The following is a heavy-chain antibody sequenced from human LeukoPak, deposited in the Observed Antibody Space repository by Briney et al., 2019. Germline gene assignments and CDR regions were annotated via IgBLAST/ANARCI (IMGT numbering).Heavy chain of an antibody. J-gene: IGHJ6*03. CDR2: IRYDGSNK. V-gene: IGHV3-30*02. Sequence: GGSLRLSCAASGFTFSSYGMHWVRQAPGKGLEWVAFIRYDGSNKYYADSVKGRFTISRDNSKNTLYLQMNSLRAEDTAVYYCAKEGGDDTNYYYYYLDVWGKGTTVTVSS. CDR1: GFTFSSYG. CDR3: AKEGGDDTNYYYYYLDV. D-gene: IGHD3-16*01.